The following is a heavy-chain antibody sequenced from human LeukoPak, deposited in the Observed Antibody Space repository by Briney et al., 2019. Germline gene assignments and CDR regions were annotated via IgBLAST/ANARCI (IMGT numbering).Heavy chain of an antibody. CDR2: ISSSTSI. J-gene: IGHJ4*02. V-gene: IGHV3-69-1*02. Sequence: GGSLRLSCADSGFLFSDFIDHTMVWVRQAPGKGLEWVSYISSSTSISYADSVRGRFSISRDNAQRSLYLHMNSLRDEDTAVYYCAREFSVAGNFDYWGQGTLVIVSS. D-gene: IGHD2-21*01. CDR1: GFLFSDFIDHT. CDR3: AREFSVAGNFDY.